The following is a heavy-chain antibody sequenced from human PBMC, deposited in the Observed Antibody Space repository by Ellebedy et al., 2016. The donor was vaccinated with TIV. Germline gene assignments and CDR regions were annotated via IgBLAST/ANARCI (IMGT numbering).Heavy chain of an antibody. D-gene: IGHD6-19*01. CDR2: IYYAGNT. J-gene: IGHJ4*02. Sequence: MPSETLSLTCTVPGGSISSSTYYWGWIRQPPGTGLEWIGAIYYAGNTYYNPSLQSRVTMSVDTSNNPFSLRLSSVAAADTAVYFCARRAVAATQGAFDNWGQGALVTVSS. CDR3: ARRAVAATQGAFDN. CDR1: GGSISSSTYY. V-gene: IGHV4-39*01.